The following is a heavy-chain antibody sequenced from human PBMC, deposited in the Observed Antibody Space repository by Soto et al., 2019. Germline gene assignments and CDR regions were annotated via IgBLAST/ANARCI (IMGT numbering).Heavy chain of an antibody. CDR1: GYSFSNYS. Sequence: QVPLVQSGAEVKKPGDSLKVSCKAVGYSFSNYSMHGVRQAPGQRPEWMGWINTGNGNTKYSEKLQDRVTTTRDTTASTVYMELSSLRSEDTAIYYCARGGLSTDRGRGCQFWGQGTLVTVSS. V-gene: IGHV1-3*04. J-gene: IGHJ4*02. D-gene: IGHD4-4*01. CDR2: INTGNGNT. CDR3: ARGGLSTDRGRGCQF.